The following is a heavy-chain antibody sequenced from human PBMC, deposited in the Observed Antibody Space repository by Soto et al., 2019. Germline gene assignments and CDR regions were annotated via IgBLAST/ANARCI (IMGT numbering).Heavy chain of an antibody. D-gene: IGHD6-19*01. J-gene: IGHJ5*02. CDR3: ARGVAVAGTPLFWFDP. CDR2: ISSSSSYI. CDR1: GFTFSSYS. V-gene: IGHV3-21*01. Sequence: GGSLRLSCAASGFTFSSYSMNWVRQAPGKGLEWVSSISSSSSYIYYADSVKGRFTISRDNAKNSLYLQMNNLRAEDTFLYYCARGVAVAGTPLFWFDPWGQGTLVTVSS.